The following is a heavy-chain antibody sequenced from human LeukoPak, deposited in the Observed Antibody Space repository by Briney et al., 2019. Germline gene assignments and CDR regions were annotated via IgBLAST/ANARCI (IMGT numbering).Heavy chain of an antibody. CDR1: GGSISSSSYY. CDR3: ARQGYYDSSGPDY. J-gene: IGHJ4*02. CDR2: IYYSGST. Sequence: PSETLSLTCTDSGGSISSSSYYWGWIRQPPGKGLEWIGSIYYSGSTYYNPSLKSRVTISVDTSKNQFSLKLSSVTAADTAVYYCARQGYYDSSGPDYWGQGTLVTVSS. D-gene: IGHD3-22*01. V-gene: IGHV4-39*01.